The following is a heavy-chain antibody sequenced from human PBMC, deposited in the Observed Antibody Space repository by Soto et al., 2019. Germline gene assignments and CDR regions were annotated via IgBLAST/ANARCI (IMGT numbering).Heavy chain of an antibody. D-gene: IGHD3-3*01. CDR1: GFTFSNAW. CDR2: IKSKTNGGTT. CDR3: TTDDPINWN. J-gene: IGHJ4*02. Sequence: EVQLVESGGGLVKPGGSLRLSCAASGFTFSNAWMSWVRQAPGKGLEWVGRIKSKTNGGTTDYAAPVIGRFIISRDDSKNMLYLQMNSLNTEDTAVYYCTTDDPINWNWGLETLVTVSS. V-gene: IGHV3-15*01.